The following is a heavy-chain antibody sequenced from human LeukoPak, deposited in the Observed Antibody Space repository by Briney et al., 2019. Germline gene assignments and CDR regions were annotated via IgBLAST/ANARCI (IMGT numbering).Heavy chain of an antibody. J-gene: IGHJ4*02. CDR2: ISWNSGSI. CDR1: GFTFDDYA. V-gene: IGHV3-9*01. CDR3: AKGGYYDSSGYYSFDY. D-gene: IGHD3-22*01. Sequence: GGSLRFSCAASGFTFDDYAMHRVRQAPGKGLEWVSGISWNSGSIGYADSVKGRFTISRDNAKNSLYLQMNSLRAEDTALYYCAKGGYYDSSGYYSFDYWGQGTLVTVSS.